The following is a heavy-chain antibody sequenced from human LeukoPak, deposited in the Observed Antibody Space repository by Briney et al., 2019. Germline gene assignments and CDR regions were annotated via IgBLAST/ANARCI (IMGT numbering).Heavy chain of an antibody. CDR1: GFTLNNYW. CDR2: IKEDGSEK. Sequence: PGGSLRLSCAVSGFTLNNYWMSWVRQTPGKGLEWVDNIKEDGSEKYYVDSVKGRFTISRDTAKNSLFLQMNYLRAEDTAVYYCARGHMAIWGQGTMVTVSS. J-gene: IGHJ3*02. V-gene: IGHV3-7*01. D-gene: IGHD5-24*01. CDR3: ARGHMAI.